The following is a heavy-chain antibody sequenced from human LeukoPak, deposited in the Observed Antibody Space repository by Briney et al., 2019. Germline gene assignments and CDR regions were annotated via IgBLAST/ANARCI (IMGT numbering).Heavy chain of an antibody. CDR1: GFTVSSSY. CDR3: AKERGLVVSYMVRGVTGPGNWFDP. D-gene: IGHD3-10*01. Sequence: GGSLRLSCAASGFTVSSSYMSWVRQAPGKGLEWVSVISGRGNNIYYADSVKGRFTISRDNSKNTLYLQMNSLRAEDTAVHYCAKERGLVVSYMVRGVTGPGNWFDPWGQGTLVTVSS. J-gene: IGHJ5*02. CDR2: ISGRGNNI. V-gene: IGHV3-23*01.